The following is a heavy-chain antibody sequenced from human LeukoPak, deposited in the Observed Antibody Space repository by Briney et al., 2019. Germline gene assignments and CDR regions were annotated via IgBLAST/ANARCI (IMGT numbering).Heavy chain of an antibody. D-gene: IGHD2-2*01. CDR3: ATSLRQAPYAILDY. CDR1: GFTFSSSA. CDR2: ISNNGGYT. V-gene: IGHV3-23*01. Sequence: GGSLRLSCAASGFTFSSSAMSWVRQAPGKGLEWVSAISNNGGYTYYADSVQGRFTISRDNSKSTLCLQMNSLRAEDTAVYYCATSLRQAPYAILDYWGQGTLVTVSS. J-gene: IGHJ4*02.